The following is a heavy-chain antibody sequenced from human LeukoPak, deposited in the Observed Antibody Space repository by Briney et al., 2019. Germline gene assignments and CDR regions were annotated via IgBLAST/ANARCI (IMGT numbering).Heavy chain of an antibody. CDR1: GRTFSSYA. CDR3: ARDDEGYYDSSGFLDAFDI. J-gene: IGHJ3*02. D-gene: IGHD3-22*01. V-gene: IGHV1-69*05. Sequence: SVKVSCKASGRTFSSYAISWVRQAPGQGREWMGGIIPIFGTANYAQKFQGRVTITTDESTSTAYMELSSLRSEDTAVYYCARDDEGYYDSSGFLDAFDIWGQGTMVTVSS. CDR2: IIPIFGTA.